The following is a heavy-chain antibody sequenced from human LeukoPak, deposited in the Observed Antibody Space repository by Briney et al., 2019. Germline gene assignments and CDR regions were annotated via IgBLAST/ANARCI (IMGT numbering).Heavy chain of an antibody. V-gene: IGHV4-59*01. CDR2: IYYSGNT. CDR3: ARTSHDYISFFDY. J-gene: IGHJ4*02. D-gene: IGHD3-16*01. Sequence: SETLSLTCTVSGGSISSYYWSWVRQPPGKGLEWIGNIYYSGNTNYNPSLKSRVTLSVDTSKNQFSLKLSSEIAADTAVYYCARTSHDYISFFDYWGQGTLVTVSS. CDR1: GGSISSYY.